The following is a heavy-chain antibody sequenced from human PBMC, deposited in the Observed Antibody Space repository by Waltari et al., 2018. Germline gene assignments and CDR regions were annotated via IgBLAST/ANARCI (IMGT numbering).Heavy chain of an antibody. Sequence: QVQLVESGGGAVQPWKSLRLSCAASGFTFSSYAMHWVRQAPGEGLEWVALILDDGRSTYYSDSVKGRFTVSRDSSINTLFLQMNSLRGDDTAVYFCAGGPTYADYMNRNYIDFWGHGTLVTVSS. CDR2: ILDDGRST. CDR3: AGGPTYADYMNRNYIDF. V-gene: IGHV3-30*01. J-gene: IGHJ4*01. D-gene: IGHD4-17*01. CDR1: GFTFSSYA.